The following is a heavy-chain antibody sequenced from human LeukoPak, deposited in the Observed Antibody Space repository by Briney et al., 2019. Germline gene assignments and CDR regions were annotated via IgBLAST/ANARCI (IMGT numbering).Heavy chain of an antibody. Sequence: ASVKVSCKASGYTFTSYGISWVRQAPGQGLEWMGWISAYNGNTNYAQKLQGRVTMTTDTSTSTAYMELRSLRSDDTAVYYCARAREGYQLPAYFDYWGQGTLVTVSS. V-gene: IGHV1-18*01. CDR2: ISAYNGNT. D-gene: IGHD2-2*01. CDR3: ARAREGYQLPAYFDY. J-gene: IGHJ4*02. CDR1: GYTFTSYG.